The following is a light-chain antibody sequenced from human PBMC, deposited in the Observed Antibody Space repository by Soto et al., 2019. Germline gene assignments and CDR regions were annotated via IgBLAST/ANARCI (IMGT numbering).Light chain of an antibody. CDR3: QQFNSYSPT. V-gene: IGKV1-5*01. J-gene: IGKJ1*01. CDR1: QSISSW. Sequence: GDRVTITCRASQSISSWLAWYQQKPGKAPKLLIYDASSLESGVPSRFSGSGSETEFTLTISSLQPDDFATYYCQQFNSYSPTFGQGTKVDIK. CDR2: DAS.